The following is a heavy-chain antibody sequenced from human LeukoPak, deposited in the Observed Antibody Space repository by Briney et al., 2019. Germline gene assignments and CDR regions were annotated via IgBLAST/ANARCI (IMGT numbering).Heavy chain of an antibody. CDR1: GLTFDDYA. J-gene: IGHJ6*02. D-gene: IGHD5-18*01. CDR3: AKDIQLWAGMDV. CDR2: ISWNSGSI. Sequence: PGRSRRLSCAASGLTFDDYAMHWCRKSPGKGLEWVSGISWNSGSIGYADSVKGRFTISRDNAKNSLYLQMNSLRAEDTALYYCAKDIQLWAGMDVWGQGTTVTVSS. V-gene: IGHV3-9*01.